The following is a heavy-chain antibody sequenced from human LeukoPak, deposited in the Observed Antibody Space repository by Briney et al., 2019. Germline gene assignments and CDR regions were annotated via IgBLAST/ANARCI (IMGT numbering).Heavy chain of an antibody. CDR1: GFTFSSYW. Sequence: GGSLRLSCAASGFTFSSYWISWVRQAPGKGLEWVSAISGSGFTYYADSVKGRFTISRDNSKNTLYLQMNSLRAEDTAVYYCARGLYSSPPWGQGTLVTVSS. CDR2: ISGSGFT. D-gene: IGHD6-13*01. V-gene: IGHV3-23*01. CDR3: ARGLYSSPP. J-gene: IGHJ4*02.